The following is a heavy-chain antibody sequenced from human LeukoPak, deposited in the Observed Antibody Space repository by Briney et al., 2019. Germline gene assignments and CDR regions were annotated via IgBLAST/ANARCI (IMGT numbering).Heavy chain of an antibody. CDR2: ISGSGGST. J-gene: IGHJ5*02. Sequence: GGSLRLSCASSGFTFSSYAMSWVRQAPGKGLEWVSAISGSGGSTYYADSVKGRFTISRDNSKNTLYLQMNSLRAEDTAVYYCAKDRIAAAEPNWFDPWGQGTLVTVSS. CDR3: AKDRIAAAEPNWFDP. D-gene: IGHD6-13*01. V-gene: IGHV3-23*01. CDR1: GFTFSSYA.